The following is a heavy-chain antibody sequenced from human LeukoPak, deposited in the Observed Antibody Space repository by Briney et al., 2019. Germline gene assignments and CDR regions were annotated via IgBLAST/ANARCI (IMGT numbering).Heavy chain of an antibody. CDR2: IYYSGST. D-gene: IGHD5-12*01. V-gene: IGHV4-31*03. CDR1: GGSISSGGYY. Sequence: PSQTLSLTCTVSGGSISSGGYYWSWIRQHPGKGLEWIGYIYYSGSTYYNPSLKSRVTISVDTSKNQFSLKLSSVTAADTAVYYCARERRYSGYELDYWGQGTLVTVSS. CDR3: ARERRYSGYELDY. J-gene: IGHJ4*02.